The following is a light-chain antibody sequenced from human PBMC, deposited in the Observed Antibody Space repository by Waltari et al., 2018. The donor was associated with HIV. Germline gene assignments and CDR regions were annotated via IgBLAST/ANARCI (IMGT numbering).Light chain of an antibody. Sequence: QSALPQPAPVSGSPGQSITISCTGTSSDAGGYNYVSWYQQHPGKAPKLMIYDVSNRPSGVSNRFSGSKSGNTASLTISGLQAEDEADYYCSSYTSSSTLEVFGGGTKLTVL. CDR1: SSDAGGYNY. CDR3: SSYTSSSTLEV. J-gene: IGLJ3*02. V-gene: IGLV2-14*01. CDR2: DVS.